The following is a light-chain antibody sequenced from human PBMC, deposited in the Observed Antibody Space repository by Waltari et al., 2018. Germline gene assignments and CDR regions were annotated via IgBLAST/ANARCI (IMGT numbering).Light chain of an antibody. CDR2: KGS. J-gene: IGLJ3*02. CDR3: YSTADNNWV. V-gene: IGLV3-27*01. CDR1: VLAKKY. Sequence: SYELTQPSSVSVSPGQTATITCSGDVLAKKYGRWLQQKPGQAPVVVIYKGSERPSGIPECFSGSDSGATVTLTSTGAQFEDEADYYCYSTADNNWVFGGGTKLTVL.